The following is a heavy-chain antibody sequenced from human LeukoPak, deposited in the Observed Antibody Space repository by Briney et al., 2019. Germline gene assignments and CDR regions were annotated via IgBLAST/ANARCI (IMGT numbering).Heavy chain of an antibody. CDR2: ISGSGGST. CDR3: AKLDSSSSYAFDI. CDR1: GFTFSSYA. V-gene: IGHV3-23*01. Sequence: GGSLRLSCAASGFTFSSYAMSWVRQAPGKGLEWVSAISGSGGSTYYADSVKGRLTISRDNSKNTLYLQMNSLRADDTAVYYCAKLDSSSSYAFDIWGQGTMVTVSS. D-gene: IGHD6-6*01. J-gene: IGHJ3*02.